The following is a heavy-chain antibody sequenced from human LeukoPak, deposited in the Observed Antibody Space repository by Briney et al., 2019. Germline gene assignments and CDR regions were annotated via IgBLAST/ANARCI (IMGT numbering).Heavy chain of an antibody. CDR3: GRIPAAGSLKGSFDI. J-gene: IGHJ3*02. CDR2: IYPGDSDT. V-gene: IGHV5-51*01. Sequence: WIRQPPEKGLEWMGIIYPGDSDTTYSPSFQGQVTISADKSISTAYLQWSSLKASDSAMYYCGRIPAAGSLKGSFDIWGQGTMVTVSS. D-gene: IGHD6-13*01.